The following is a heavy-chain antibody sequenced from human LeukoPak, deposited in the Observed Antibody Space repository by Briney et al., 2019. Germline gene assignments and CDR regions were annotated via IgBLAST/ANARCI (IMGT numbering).Heavy chain of an antibody. CDR1: GFTFSSYG. Sequence: PGGSLRLSCAASGFTFSSYGMHWVRQAPGKGLEWVAFIRYDGSNKYYADSVKGRFTISRDNSKNTLYLQMNSLRAEDTAVYYCAKEGRQQLLYYFDYWGQGTLVTVSS. V-gene: IGHV3-30*02. CDR2: IRYDGSNK. CDR3: AKEGRQQLLYYFDY. D-gene: IGHD6-13*01. J-gene: IGHJ4*02.